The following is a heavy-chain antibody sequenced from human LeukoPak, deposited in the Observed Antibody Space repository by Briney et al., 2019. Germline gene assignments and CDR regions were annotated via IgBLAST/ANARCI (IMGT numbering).Heavy chain of an antibody. J-gene: IGHJ4*02. V-gene: IGHV1-2*02. D-gene: IGHD3-10*01. CDR3: ARAGHVWFGELKDY. CDR1: GYTFNGYY. Sequence: GASVKVSCKSSGYTFNGYYMHWVRQAPGQGLEWMGWINPNSGGTNYAQKFQGRVTMTRDTSISTAYMELSRLRSDDTAVYYCARAGHVWFGELKDYWGQGTLVTVSS. CDR2: INPNSGGT.